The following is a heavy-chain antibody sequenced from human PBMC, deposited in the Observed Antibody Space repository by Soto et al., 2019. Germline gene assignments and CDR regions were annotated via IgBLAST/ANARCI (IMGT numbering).Heavy chain of an antibody. CDR2: IKGDGSEK. CDR1: GFTLRSYW. J-gene: IGHJ1*01. V-gene: IGHV3-7*05. D-gene: IGHD6-19*01. Sequence: EVQLVESGGGLVQPGGSLRLSCVASGFTLRSYWMSWVRQAPGKGPEWVANIKGDGSEKYYADSVKGRSTSSRDDAKNSLLLEMNSLRAEDTALYYCARCVGAVAGSNLGQGTLVTVSS. CDR3: ARCVGAVAGSN.